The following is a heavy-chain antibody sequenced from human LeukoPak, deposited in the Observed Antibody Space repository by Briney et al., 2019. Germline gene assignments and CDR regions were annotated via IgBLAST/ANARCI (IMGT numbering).Heavy chain of an antibody. CDR3: AKDMYDSSGYSFDY. D-gene: IGHD3-22*01. V-gene: IGHV3-9*01. J-gene: IGHJ4*02. Sequence: GGSLRLSCAASGFTFSSYAMHWVRQAPGKGLEWVSGISWNSGSIGYADSVKGRFTISRDNAKNSLYLQMNSLRAEDTALYYCAKDMYDSSGYSFDYWGQGTLVTVSS. CDR1: GFTFSSYA. CDR2: ISWNSGSI.